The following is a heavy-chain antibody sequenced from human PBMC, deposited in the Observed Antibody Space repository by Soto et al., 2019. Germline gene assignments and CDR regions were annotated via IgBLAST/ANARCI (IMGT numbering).Heavy chain of an antibody. CDR2: IYYSGST. D-gene: IGHD2-2*01. J-gene: IGHJ5*02. Sequence: SETLSFTCTVSGGSISSGGYFWSWIRQQPGKGLEWIGYIYYSGSTYYNPSLKSRVTISVDTSKNQFSLKLSSVTAADTAVYYCARVGPDIVVVPAAMNWFDPWGQGTLVTVS. CDR3: ARVGPDIVVVPAAMNWFDP. V-gene: IGHV4-31*03. CDR1: GGSISSGGYF.